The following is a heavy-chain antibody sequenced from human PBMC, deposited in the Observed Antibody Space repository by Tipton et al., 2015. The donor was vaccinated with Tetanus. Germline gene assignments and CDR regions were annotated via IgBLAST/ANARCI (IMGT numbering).Heavy chain of an antibody. Sequence: SLRLSCAASGFTVSSNYMSWVRQAPGKGLEWVSVIYSGGSTYYADSGKGRFTISRDNSKNTLYLQMNSLRAEDTAVYYCARVADSSGYYSGDYWGQGTLVTVSS. CDR3: ARVADSSGYYSGDY. CDR1: GFTVSSNY. CDR2: IYSGGST. D-gene: IGHD3-22*01. J-gene: IGHJ4*02. V-gene: IGHV3-53*01.